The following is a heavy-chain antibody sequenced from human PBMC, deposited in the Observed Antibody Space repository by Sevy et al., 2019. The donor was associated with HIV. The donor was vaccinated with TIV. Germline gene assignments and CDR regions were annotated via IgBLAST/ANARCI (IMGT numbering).Heavy chain of an antibody. J-gene: IGHJ4*02. Sequence: ASVKVSCEASGYTFTSYRIYWVRQAPGQGLEWMGWISPLNGDTNYAQKFQGRVTMITDTSTNTAYMELRSLRSDDTAVYFCARAFCSGGSCYSLAFWGQGALVTVSS. CDR3: ARAFCSGGSCYSLAF. CDR1: GYTFTSYR. V-gene: IGHV1-18*01. CDR2: ISPLNGDT. D-gene: IGHD2-15*01.